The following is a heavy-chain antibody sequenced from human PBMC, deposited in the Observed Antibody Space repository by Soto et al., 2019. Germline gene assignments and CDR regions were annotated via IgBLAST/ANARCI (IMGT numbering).Heavy chain of an antibody. CDR2: LIPIFGTA. V-gene: IGHV1-69*12. D-gene: IGHD2-15*01. Sequence: QVQLVQSGAEVKKPGSSVKVSCKASGGTFSSYAISWVRQAPGQGREWMGGLIPIFGTANYAQKFQGRVTITADESTSTAYMELSSLRSEDTAVYYCARGCCGCSCYFAAFDIWGQETMVTVSS. J-gene: IGHJ3*02. CDR1: GGTFSSYA. CDR3: ARGCCGCSCYFAAFDI.